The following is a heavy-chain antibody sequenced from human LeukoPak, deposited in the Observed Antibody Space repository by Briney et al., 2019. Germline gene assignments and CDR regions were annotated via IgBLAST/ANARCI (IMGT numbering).Heavy chain of an antibody. V-gene: IGHV3-23*01. Sequence: GGSLRLSCAASGSTFSSYAMSWVRQAPGKGLEWVSAISGSGGSTYYADSVKGRFTISRDNSKNTLYLQMNSLRAEDTAVYYCAKDVGDYYDSSGPEGYWGQGTLVTVSS. D-gene: IGHD3-22*01. CDR1: GSTFSSYA. J-gene: IGHJ4*02. CDR2: ISGSGGST. CDR3: AKDVGDYYDSSGPEGY.